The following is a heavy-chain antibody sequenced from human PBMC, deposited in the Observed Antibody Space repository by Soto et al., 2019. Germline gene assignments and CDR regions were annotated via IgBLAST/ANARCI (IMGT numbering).Heavy chain of an antibody. Sequence: QVQLVESGGGVVQPGRSLRLSCAASGFTFSSYGMHWVRQAPGKRLEWVAVISYDGSNKYYAESVKGRFTISRDNSKNTLYLQMNSLRAEDTAVYYCATSAAKTDMDVWGPGTTVTGSS. D-gene: IGHD6-25*01. CDR2: ISYDGSNK. V-gene: IGHV3-30*03. J-gene: IGHJ6*02. CDR1: GFTFSSYG. CDR3: ATSAAKTDMDV.